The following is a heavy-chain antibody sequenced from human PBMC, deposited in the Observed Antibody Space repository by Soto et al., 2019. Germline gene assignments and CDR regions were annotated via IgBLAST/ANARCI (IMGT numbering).Heavy chain of an antibody. CDR2: IYYSGST. CDR3: ARVSGIYSRRWDYFDY. CDR1: GGSISSGGYY. V-gene: IGHV4-31*03. D-gene: IGHD1-26*01. Sequence: PSETLSLTCTVSGGSISSGGYYWSWIRQHPGKGLEWIGYIYYSGSTYYNPSLKSRVTISVDTSKNQFSLKLSSVTAADTAVYYCARVSGIYSRRWDYFDYWGQGTLVTVSS. J-gene: IGHJ4*02.